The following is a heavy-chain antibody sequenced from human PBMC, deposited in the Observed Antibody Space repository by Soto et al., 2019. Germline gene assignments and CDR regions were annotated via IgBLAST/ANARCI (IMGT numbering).Heavy chain of an antibody. Sequence: SETLSLTCTVSGGSISSYYWSWIRQPPGKGLEWIGYIYYSGSTNYNPSLKSRVTISVDTSKNQFSLKLSSVTAADTAVYYCASSNIAAAGFYYYGMNVWGRGTTVTVSS. J-gene: IGHJ6*02. CDR1: GGSISSYY. CDR3: ASSNIAAAGFYYYGMNV. CDR2: IYYSGST. D-gene: IGHD6-13*01. V-gene: IGHV4-59*01.